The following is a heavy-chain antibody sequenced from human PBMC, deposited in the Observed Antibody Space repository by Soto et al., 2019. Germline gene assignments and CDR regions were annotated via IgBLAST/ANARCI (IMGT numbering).Heavy chain of an antibody. Sequence: QVQLVESGGGVVQPGRSLRLSCVASGFTFSNYGIHWVRQAPGKGLEWVAVVSYDGDNKHYADSVKGRFTISRDNSKSTLYLEMNSLRPEDTAVYYCAKDIAQVRGVIIDMDVWGQGTTVTVSS. CDR3: AKDIAQVRGVIIDMDV. D-gene: IGHD3-10*01. CDR2: VSYDGDNK. CDR1: GFTFSNYG. J-gene: IGHJ6*02. V-gene: IGHV3-30*18.